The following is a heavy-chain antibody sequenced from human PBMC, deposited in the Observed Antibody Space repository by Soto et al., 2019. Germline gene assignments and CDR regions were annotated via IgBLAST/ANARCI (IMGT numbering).Heavy chain of an antibody. D-gene: IGHD2-15*01. CDR1: GYTFTSYG. CDR2: ISAYNGNT. CDR3: ARDRGGVVVAATRHGFDI. J-gene: IGHJ3*02. Sequence: GASVKVSCKASGYTFTSYGISWVRQAPGQGLEWMGWISAYNGNTNYAQKHQGRVTMTTDTSTSTAYMELRSLRSDDTAVYYCARDRGGVVVAATRHGFDIWGQGTMVTVSS. V-gene: IGHV1-18*01.